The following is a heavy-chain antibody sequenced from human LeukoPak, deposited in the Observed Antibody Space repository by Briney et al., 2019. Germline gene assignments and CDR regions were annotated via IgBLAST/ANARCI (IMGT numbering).Heavy chain of an antibody. CDR1: GASIGSYY. CDR3: ARGTAYDSSGYAFDY. D-gene: IGHD3-22*01. CDR2: IFYSGST. Sequence: SETLSLTCTVSGASIGSYYWSWIRQPPGKGLEWIGYIFYSGSTNYNPSLKSRVTMSVDTSKNQFSLKLSSVTAAGTAVYYCARGTAYDSSGYAFDYWGQGTLVTVSS. J-gene: IGHJ4*02. V-gene: IGHV4-59*12.